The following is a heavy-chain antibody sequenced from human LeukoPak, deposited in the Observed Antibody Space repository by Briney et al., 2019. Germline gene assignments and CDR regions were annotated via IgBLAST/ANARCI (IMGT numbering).Heavy chain of an antibody. D-gene: IGHD6-19*01. CDR3: ARRRYVAGSDY. CDR2: ISSGGNNI. Sequence: GGSLRLSCAASGFTFSDYYMSWIRQAPGKGLEWVSYISSGGNNIYYADSVKGRFTISRDNAKNSLYLQMNSLGAEDTAVYHCARRRYVAGSDYWGQGTLVTVSS. J-gene: IGHJ4*02. CDR1: GFTFSDYY. V-gene: IGHV3-11*01.